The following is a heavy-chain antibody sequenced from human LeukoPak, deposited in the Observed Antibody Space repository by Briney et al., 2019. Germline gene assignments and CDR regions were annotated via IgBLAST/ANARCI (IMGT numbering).Heavy chain of an antibody. CDR1: GFTFSSYS. J-gene: IGHJ3*02. V-gene: IGHV3-30*02. D-gene: IGHD2-21*01. Sequence: GGSLRLSCAASGFTFSSYSMNWVRQAPGKGLEWVAFIRYDGSNKYYADSVKGRFTISRDNSKNTLYLQMNSLRAEDTAVYYCAKEDVVVVIGGTYDAFDIWGQGTMVTVSS. CDR2: IRYDGSNK. CDR3: AKEDVVVVIGGTYDAFDI.